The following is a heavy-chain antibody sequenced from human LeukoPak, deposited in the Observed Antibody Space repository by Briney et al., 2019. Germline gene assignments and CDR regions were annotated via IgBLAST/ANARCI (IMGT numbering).Heavy chain of an antibody. Sequence: GGSLRLSCAASGFTFSSYSMNWVRQAPGKGLEWVSSISSSSSYIYYADSVKGRFTISRDNAKNSLYLQMNSLRAEDTAVYYCARLVWFGDSNIDHWGQGTLVTVSS. CDR1: GFTFSSYS. J-gene: IGHJ4*02. D-gene: IGHD3-10*01. CDR2: ISSSSSYI. CDR3: ARLVWFGDSNIDH. V-gene: IGHV3-21*01.